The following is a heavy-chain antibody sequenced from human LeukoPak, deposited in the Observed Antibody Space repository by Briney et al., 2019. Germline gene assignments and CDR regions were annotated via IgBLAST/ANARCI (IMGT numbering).Heavy chain of an antibody. CDR1: GFTFSSYS. Sequence: GGSLRLSCAASGFTFSSYSMNWVRQAPGKGLEWVANINRDGSEKNYVDSVKGRFTISRNNAKNSLYLQMDSLRAVDTAVYYCATKAAPSRANPFDYWGQGTLVTVSS. CDR2: INRDGSEK. D-gene: IGHD3-10*01. V-gene: IGHV3-7*01. CDR3: ATKAAPSRANPFDY. J-gene: IGHJ4*02.